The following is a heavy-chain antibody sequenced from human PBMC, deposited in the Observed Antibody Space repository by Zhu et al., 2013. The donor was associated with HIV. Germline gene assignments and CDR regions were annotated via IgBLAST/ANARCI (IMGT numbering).Heavy chain of an antibody. D-gene: IGHD1-26*01. Sequence: QVQLVQSGAEVKKPGSSVKVSCKASGGTFSSYAISWVRQAPGQGLEWMGGIIPIFGTANYAQKFQGRVTITADESTSTAYMELSSLRSEDTAVYYCARVEKEPRSGSFLQDAFDIWGQGTMVTVSS. J-gene: IGHJ3*02. CDR2: IIPIFGTA. V-gene: IGHV1-69*01. CDR3: ARVEKEPRSGSFLQDAFDI. CDR1: GGTFSSYA.